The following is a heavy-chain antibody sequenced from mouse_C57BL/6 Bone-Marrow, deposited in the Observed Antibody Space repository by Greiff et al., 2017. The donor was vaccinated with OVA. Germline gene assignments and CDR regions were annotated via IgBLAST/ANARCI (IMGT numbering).Heavy chain of an antibody. CDR2: LDPENGDT. V-gene: IGHV14-4*01. CDR3: TTQLRYYYAMDY. J-gene: IGHJ4*01. D-gene: IGHD3-2*02. CDR1: GFNIKDDY. Sequence: VQLQQSGAELVRPGASVKLSCTASGFNIKDDYMHWVKQRPEQGLEWIGWLDPENGDTEYASKFQGKATITADTSSNTAYLQLSSLTSEDTAVYYCTTQLRYYYAMDYWGQGTSVTVSS.